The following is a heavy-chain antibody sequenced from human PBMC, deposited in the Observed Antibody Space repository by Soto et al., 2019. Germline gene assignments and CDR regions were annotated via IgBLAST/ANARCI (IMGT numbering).Heavy chain of an antibody. Sequence: SETLSLTCTVSGGSISSGGYYWSWIRQHPGKGLEWIGYIYYSGSTYYNPSLKSRVTISVDTSKNQFSLKLSSVTAADTAVYYCARLYYDFWSGYAWFDPWGQGTLVTVSS. V-gene: IGHV4-31*03. D-gene: IGHD3-3*01. CDR3: ARLYYDFWSGYAWFDP. J-gene: IGHJ5*02. CDR1: GGSISSGGYY. CDR2: IYYSGST.